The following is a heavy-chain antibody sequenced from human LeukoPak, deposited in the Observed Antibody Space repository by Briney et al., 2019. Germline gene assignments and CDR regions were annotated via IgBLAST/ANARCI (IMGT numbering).Heavy chain of an antibody. CDR3: ATRSGIAAAGFYYYYYMDV. CDR2: MNPNSGNT. Sequence: VASVKVSCKASGYTFTSYDINWVRQATGQGLEWMGWMNPNSGNTGYAQKFQGRVTITRNTSISTAYMELSSLRSEDTAVYYCATRSGIAAAGFYYYYYMDVWGKGTTVTVSS. V-gene: IGHV1-8*03. J-gene: IGHJ6*03. D-gene: IGHD6-13*01. CDR1: GYTFTSYD.